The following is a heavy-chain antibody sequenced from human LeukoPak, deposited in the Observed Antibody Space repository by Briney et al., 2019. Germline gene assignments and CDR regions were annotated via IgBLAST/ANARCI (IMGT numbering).Heavy chain of an antibody. J-gene: IGHJ4*02. D-gene: IGHD5-12*01. CDR1: GGSISSYY. CDR3: ARVEEWLRLDY. CDR2: IYYSGST. V-gene: IGHV4-59*01. Sequence: TSETLSLTCTVSGGSISSYYWSWIRQPPGKGLEWIGCIYYSGSTNYNPSLKSRVTISVDTSKNQFSLKLSSVTAADTAVYYCARVEEWLRLDYWGQGTLVTVSS.